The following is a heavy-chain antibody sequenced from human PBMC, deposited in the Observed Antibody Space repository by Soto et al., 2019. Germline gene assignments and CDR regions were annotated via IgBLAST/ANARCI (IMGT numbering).Heavy chain of an antibody. CDR2: INHSGST. Sequence: SETLSLTCAVYGGSFSGYYWSWIRQPPGKGLEWIGEINHSGSTNYNPSLKSRVTISVDTSKNQFSLKLSSVTAADTAVYYCASILFPYCSSTSCYGNYYYYMDVWGKGTTVTVS. V-gene: IGHV4-34*01. CDR3: ASILFPYCSSTSCYGNYYYYMDV. J-gene: IGHJ6*03. CDR1: GGSFSGYY. D-gene: IGHD2-2*01.